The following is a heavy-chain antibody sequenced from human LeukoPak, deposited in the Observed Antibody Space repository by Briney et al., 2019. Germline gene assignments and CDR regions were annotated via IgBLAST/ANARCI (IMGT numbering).Heavy chain of an antibody. V-gene: IGHV3-23*01. CDR1: GFTFSSYA. CDR3: AKVGPGPASNIVVVGVAAFDY. Sequence: GGSLRLSCAASGFTFSSYAMSWVRQAPGKGLEWVAATSGSGDNTFYADSVQGRFTTSRDNFKDTLFLQMSNLRAEDTAVYYCAKVGPGPASNIVVVGVAAFDYWGQGTLVAVSS. CDR2: TSGSGDNT. J-gene: IGHJ4*02. D-gene: IGHD2-15*01.